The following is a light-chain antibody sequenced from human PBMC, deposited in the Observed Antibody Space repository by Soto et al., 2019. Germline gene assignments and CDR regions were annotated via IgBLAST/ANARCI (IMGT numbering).Light chain of an antibody. CDR1: QSVSSNF. V-gene: IGKV3-20*01. J-gene: IGKJ4*01. CDR3: QQYNQWPPLT. CDR2: GAS. Sequence: EIVFTQSPVTLSFSPVEITSLSCRASQSVSSNFLDWYQQKPGQAPRLLIYGASSRATGIPDRFSGSGSGTDSTLTISRLEPEDFAVYYCQQYNQWPPLTFGGGTKVDI.